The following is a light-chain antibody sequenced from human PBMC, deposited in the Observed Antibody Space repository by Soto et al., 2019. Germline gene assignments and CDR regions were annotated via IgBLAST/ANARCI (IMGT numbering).Light chain of an antibody. J-gene: IGKJ4*02. CDR3: QQIYSAPLT. CDR1: QSITTY. CDR2: AAS. V-gene: IGKV1-39*01. Sequence: DIQMTQSPSSLSASVGDRVTITCRASQSITTYLNWYRQKPGKDPQLLIYAASSLQSGVPSRFSGSRSETEFTLSISSLQPEDFATYFCQQIYSAPLTFGGGTKVEIK.